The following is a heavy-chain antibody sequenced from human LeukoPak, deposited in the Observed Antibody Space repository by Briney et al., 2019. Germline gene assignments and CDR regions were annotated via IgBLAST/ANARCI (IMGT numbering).Heavy chain of an antibody. CDR1: GGSISSYY. J-gene: IGHJ3*02. D-gene: IGHD1-26*01. V-gene: IGHV4-4*07. Sequence: ASETLSLTCTVSGGSISSYYWTWIRQPAGKGLEWIGRIYSSGNTNYNPSLESRVTMSIDTSKKQISLKLTSVTAADTAVYYCARERGNLRGDAFDIWGQGTMVTVSS. CDR3: ARERGNLRGDAFDI. CDR2: IYSSGNT.